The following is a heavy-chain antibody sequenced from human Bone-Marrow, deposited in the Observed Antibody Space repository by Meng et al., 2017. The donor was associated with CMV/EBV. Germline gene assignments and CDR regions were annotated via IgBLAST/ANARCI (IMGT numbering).Heavy chain of an antibody. V-gene: IGHV1-18*01. CDR3: ASSSSYYYYYGMDG. Sequence: ASVKVSCKAAGYTFTSYGISWVRQAPGQGLEWMGWISAYNGNTNYAQKLQGRVTMTTDTSTSTAYMELRSLRSDDTAVYYCASSSSYYYYYGMDGWGKGTTVTVSS. D-gene: IGHD6-13*01. CDR1: GYTFTSYG. J-gene: IGHJ6*04. CDR2: ISAYNGNT.